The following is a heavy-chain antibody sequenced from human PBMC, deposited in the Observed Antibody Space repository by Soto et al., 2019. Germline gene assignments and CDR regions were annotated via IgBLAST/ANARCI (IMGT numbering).Heavy chain of an antibody. CDR3: ARWLGPYSGSYPAQPDY. CDR2: ISAYNGNT. Sequence: VASVKVSCKASGYTFTSYGISWVRQAPGQGLEWMGWISAYNGNTNYAQKLQGRVTMTTDTSTSTAYMELRSLRSDDTAVYYCARWLGPYSGSYPAQPDYWGQGTLVTVSS. J-gene: IGHJ4*02. D-gene: IGHD1-26*01. CDR1: GYTFTSYG. V-gene: IGHV1-18*01.